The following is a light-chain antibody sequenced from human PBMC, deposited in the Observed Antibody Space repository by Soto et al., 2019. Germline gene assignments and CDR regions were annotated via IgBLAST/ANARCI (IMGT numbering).Light chain of an antibody. CDR3: SSYAGSNIDV. V-gene: IGLV2-8*01. CDR2: EVS. CDR1: SSDVGSYNY. Sequence: QSALTQPPSASGSPGQSVTISCTGTSSDVGSYNYVSWYQQNPGKAPKLIIYEVSKRPPGVPDRFSGSKSGNTASLSVSGLQAEDDGDYYCSSYAGSNIDVFGTGTKLTVL. J-gene: IGLJ1*01.